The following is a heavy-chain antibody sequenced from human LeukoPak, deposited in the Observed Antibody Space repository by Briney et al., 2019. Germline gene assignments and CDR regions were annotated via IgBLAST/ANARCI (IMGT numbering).Heavy chain of an antibody. CDR3: ARSSYFDY. Sequence: SGGSLRLSCAASGFTFSSYEMNWVRQAPGKGLEWVSYISSSGRTIYSADSVKGRFTISRDNAKNSLYLQMNSLRAEDTAVYYCARSSYFDYWGQGTLVAVSS. D-gene: IGHD1-26*01. CDR1: GFTFSSYE. V-gene: IGHV3-48*03. J-gene: IGHJ4*02. CDR2: ISSSGRTI.